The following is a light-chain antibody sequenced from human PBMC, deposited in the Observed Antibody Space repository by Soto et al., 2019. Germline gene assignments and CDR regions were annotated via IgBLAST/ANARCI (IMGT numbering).Light chain of an antibody. V-gene: IGLV3-21*04. Sequence: SYELTQPPSVSVAPGRTARITCGGNNFGSKSVHWYQQKPGQAPVLVIYHDSDRPSGIPERFSGSNSGNTSTLTIRRVEAGDEADYYCQVWDGSGDHLVFGGGTKLTVL. CDR1: NFGSKS. CDR3: QVWDGSGDHLV. CDR2: HDS. J-gene: IGLJ2*01.